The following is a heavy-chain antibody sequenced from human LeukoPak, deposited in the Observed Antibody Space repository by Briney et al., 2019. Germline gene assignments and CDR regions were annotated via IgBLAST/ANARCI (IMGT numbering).Heavy chain of an antibody. J-gene: IGHJ4*02. V-gene: IGHV3-53*01. CDR2: IYTGGGR. Sequence: GGSLSLSCAASWLTLSSYYMNWVRPAPGKELEGVSVIYTGGGRYYADSVRGRFTISRDTSKNMVFLQMNSLRVEDTAVYYCARGIDYWGRGTLVTVSS. CDR1: WLTLSSYY. CDR3: ARGIDY.